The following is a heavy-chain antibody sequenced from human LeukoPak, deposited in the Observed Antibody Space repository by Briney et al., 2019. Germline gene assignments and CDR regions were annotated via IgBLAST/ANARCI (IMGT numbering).Heavy chain of an antibody. CDR1: GGSISSSSYY. J-gene: IGHJ3*02. D-gene: IGHD3-22*01. CDR3: ARHRTYDSSGYYYFDAFDI. Sequence: PSETLSLTXTVSGGSISSSSYYWGWIRQPPGKGLEWIGSIYYSGSTYYNPSLKSRVTISVDTSKNQFSLKLSSVTAADTAVYYCARHRTYDSSGYYYFDAFDIWGQGTMVTVSS. CDR2: IYYSGST. V-gene: IGHV4-39*01.